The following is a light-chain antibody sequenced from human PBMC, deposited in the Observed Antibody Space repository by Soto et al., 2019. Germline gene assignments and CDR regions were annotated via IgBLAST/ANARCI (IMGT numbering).Light chain of an antibody. J-gene: IGKJ3*01. Sequence: DIPMTQSPSSLSASVGDRVTITCRASQSISSYLNWYQQKPGKAPKLLIYAASSLQSGVPSRFSGSGSGTDFTLTISSLQPEDFATYYCQQSYSTPLFTFGPGTKVDIK. V-gene: IGKV1-39*01. CDR2: AAS. CDR3: QQSYSTPLFT. CDR1: QSISSY.